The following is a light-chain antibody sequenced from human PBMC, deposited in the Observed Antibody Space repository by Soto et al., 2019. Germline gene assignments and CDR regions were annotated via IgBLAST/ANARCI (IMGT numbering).Light chain of an antibody. J-gene: IGLJ1*01. CDR1: STDVGGYNA. Sequence: QSVLSQPASVSGSPGQTITISCTGTSTDVGGYNAVSWYQHHPGKAPKLIIYEVTHRPSGVSDRFSASKSGNTASLTISGLQPEDEADYYCNSFRVSHLYVFGTGTKGTVL. V-gene: IGLV2-14*01. CDR2: EVT. CDR3: NSFRVSHLYV.